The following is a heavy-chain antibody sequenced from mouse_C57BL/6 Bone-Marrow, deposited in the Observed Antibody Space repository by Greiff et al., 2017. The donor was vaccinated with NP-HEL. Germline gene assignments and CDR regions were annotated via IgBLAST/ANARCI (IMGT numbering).Heavy chain of an antibody. J-gene: IGHJ2*01. CDR3: ARRGFGY. Sequence: QVQLQQSGPGLVQPSQSLSITCTVSGFSLTSYGVHWVRQSPGKGLEWLGVIWSGGSTDYNAAFISRLSLSKDNSKSQVFFKMNRLQADDTAIYYCARRGFGYWGQGTTLTVSS. CDR2: IWSGGST. V-gene: IGHV2-2*01. CDR1: GFSLTSYG.